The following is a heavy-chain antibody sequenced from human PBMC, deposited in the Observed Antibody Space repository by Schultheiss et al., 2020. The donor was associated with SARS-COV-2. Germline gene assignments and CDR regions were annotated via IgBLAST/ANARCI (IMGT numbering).Heavy chain of an antibody. D-gene: IGHD2-21*01. J-gene: IGHJ6*02. CDR2: IWYDGSNK. Sequence: GGSLRLSCAASGFTFSDYYMSWIRQAPGKGLEWVAVIWYDGSNKYYADSVKGRFTISRDNSKNTLYLQMNSLRAEDTAVYYCAREQVSIDYYYYGMDVWGQGTTVTVSS. CDR3: AREQVSIDYYYYGMDV. CDR1: GFTFSDYY. V-gene: IGHV3-33*08.